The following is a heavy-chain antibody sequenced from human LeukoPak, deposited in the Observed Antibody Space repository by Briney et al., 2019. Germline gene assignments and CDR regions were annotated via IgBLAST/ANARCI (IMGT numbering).Heavy chain of an antibody. CDR2: IYYSGNT. CDR1: GGSISSYY. CDR3: ARGGNYFDY. D-gene: IGHD2-15*01. J-gene: IGHJ4*02. Sequence: PSETLSLTCTVSGGSISSYYWTWIRQSPGKGLEWIGYIYYSGNTNYNPSLKSRVTISVDTSKNRFSLKLSSVTAADTAVYYCARGGNYFDYWGQGNLVTVSS. V-gene: IGHV4-59*01.